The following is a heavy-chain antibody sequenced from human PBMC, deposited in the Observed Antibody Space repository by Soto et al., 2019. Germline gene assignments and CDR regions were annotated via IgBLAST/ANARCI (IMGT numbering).Heavy chain of an antibody. CDR3: ASDRGSGSYYDY. CDR2: IDPDFGKA. J-gene: IGHJ4*02. Sequence: ASVKVSCKVSGYTLTELSMHWVRQAPGKGLEWMGGIDPDFGKANYAQKFQGRVTITADESTSTAYMELSSLRSEDTAVYYCASDRGSGSYYDYWGQGTLVTVSS. D-gene: IGHD3-10*01. CDR1: GYTLTELS. V-gene: IGHV1-24*01.